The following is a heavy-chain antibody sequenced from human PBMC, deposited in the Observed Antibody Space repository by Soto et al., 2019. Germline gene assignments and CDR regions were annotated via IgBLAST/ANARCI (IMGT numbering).Heavy chain of an antibody. CDR1: GYRFTNYW. J-gene: IGHJ6*02. CDR2: IDPSDSYT. CDR3: VRLDTGYCSSPRCYTGDHYYTMNV. V-gene: IGHV5-10-1*01. D-gene: IGHD2-2*02. Sequence: GESLKISCKGSGYRFTNYWITWVRQMPGKGLEWMGRIDPSDSYTNYSPSFQGHVIISADKSINTAYLQWSSLKASDTAMYYCVRLDTGYCSSPRCYTGDHYYTMNVWGQGTTVTVSS.